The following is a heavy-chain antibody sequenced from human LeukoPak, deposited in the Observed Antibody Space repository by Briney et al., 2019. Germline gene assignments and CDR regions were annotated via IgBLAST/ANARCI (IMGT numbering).Heavy chain of an antibody. Sequence: GGSLKLSCVASGFTFSSYAMHWVRQAPGKGLEWLAFTRTNGYTESVNGRLTISRDNARNTLYLQMNSLRPEDTAVYYCARDLIGTAMLHDAFDIWGQGTMVTVSS. CDR3: ARDLIGTAMLHDAFDI. CDR2: TRTNG. J-gene: IGHJ3*02. CDR1: GFTFSSYA. V-gene: IGHV3-30*02. D-gene: IGHD5-18*01.